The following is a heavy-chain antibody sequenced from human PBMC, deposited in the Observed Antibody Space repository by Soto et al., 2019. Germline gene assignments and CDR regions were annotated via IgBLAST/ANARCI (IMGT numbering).Heavy chain of an antibody. CDR3: ARELEPSDRIDYYYYYGMDV. J-gene: IGHJ6*02. CDR2: IIPIFGTA. CDR1: GGTFSSYA. Sequence: ASVKVSCKASGGTFSSYAISWVRQAPGQGLEWMGGIIPIFGTANYAQKFQGRVTITADESTSTAYMELSSLRSEDTAVYYCARELEPSDRIDYYYYYGMDVWGQGTTVTVSS. V-gene: IGHV1-69*13. D-gene: IGHD1-1*01.